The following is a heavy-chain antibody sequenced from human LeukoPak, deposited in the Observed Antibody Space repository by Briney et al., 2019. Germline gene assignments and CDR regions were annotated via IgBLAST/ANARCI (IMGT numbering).Heavy chain of an antibody. CDR3: VRQGLQSGTYPAY. V-gene: IGHV5-51*01. CDR1: GYTFNNYW. D-gene: IGHD1-26*01. J-gene: IGHJ4*02. Sequence: GESLKISCKASGYTFNNYWIGWVRQMPGRGLEWMGMLYPDGSATTYHPSFEGRVTISADKSVTTANLEWNSLKASDTALYYCVRQGLQSGTYPAYWGLGTLVTVSS. CDR2: LYPDGSAT.